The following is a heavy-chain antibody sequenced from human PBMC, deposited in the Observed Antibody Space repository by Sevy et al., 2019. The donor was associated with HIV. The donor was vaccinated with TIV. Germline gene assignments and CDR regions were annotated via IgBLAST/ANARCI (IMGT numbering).Heavy chain of an antibody. CDR1: GLNVSDYF. D-gene: IGHD3-10*01. CDR2: ISSSGNII. CDR3: ARDLASGSFFSLYFDY. J-gene: IGHJ4*02. V-gene: IGHV3-11*01. Sequence: GESLKISCAASGLNVSDYFMSWIRQAPGKRPEWVSYISSSGNIIYYADSVKGGFTISRDKAKNLLYLQMNSLSAEDTAIYYCARDLASGSFFSLYFDYWGQGTLVTVSS.